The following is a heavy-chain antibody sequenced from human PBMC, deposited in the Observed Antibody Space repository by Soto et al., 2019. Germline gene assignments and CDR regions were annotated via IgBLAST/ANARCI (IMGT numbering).Heavy chain of an antibody. Sequence: SETLSLTCTVSGGSISSSTYYWAWIRQPPGKRLEWIGSIHYSGYTYYNPSLKGRVTVSVDTSKNEFSLKLTSVTAADTAVYYCARERIYYDSSAYPDYWGQATLVTV. D-gene: IGHD3-22*01. CDR3: ARERIYYDSSAYPDY. CDR2: IHYSGYT. CDR1: GGSISSSTYY. V-gene: IGHV4-39*02. J-gene: IGHJ4*02.